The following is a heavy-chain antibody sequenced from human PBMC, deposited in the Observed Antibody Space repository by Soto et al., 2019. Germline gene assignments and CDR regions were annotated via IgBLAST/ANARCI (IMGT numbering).Heavy chain of an antibody. CDR1: VGTFSSYA. Sequence: QVQLVQSGAEVKKPGSSVKVSCKASVGTFSSYAISWVRQAPGQGLEWMGGIIPIFGTANYAQKFQGRVTITADESTSTAYMELSSLRSEDTAVYYCARAIAAAGTGRSPFDYWGQGTLVTVSS. CDR3: ARAIAAAGTGRSPFDY. J-gene: IGHJ4*02. D-gene: IGHD6-13*01. CDR2: IIPIFGTA. V-gene: IGHV1-69*01.